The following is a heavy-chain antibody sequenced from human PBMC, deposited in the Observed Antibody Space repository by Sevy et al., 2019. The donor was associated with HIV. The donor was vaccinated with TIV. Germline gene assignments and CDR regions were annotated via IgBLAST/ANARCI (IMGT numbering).Heavy chain of an antibody. V-gene: IGHV3-21*01. D-gene: IGHD2-15*01. CDR1: GFTFSSYS. Sequence: GGSLRLSCVASGFTFSSYSMNWVRQAPGKGLEWVSSISSSSSYIYYADSVKGRFTISRDNAKNSLYLQMNSLRAEDTAVYYCARDQPHYCSGGSCYPPNDAFDIWGQGTMVTVSS. CDR2: ISSSSSYI. J-gene: IGHJ3*02. CDR3: ARDQPHYCSGGSCYPPNDAFDI.